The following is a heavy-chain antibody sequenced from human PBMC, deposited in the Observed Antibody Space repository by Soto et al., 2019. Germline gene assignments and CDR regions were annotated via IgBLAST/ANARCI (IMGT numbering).Heavy chain of an antibody. CDR3: AREFGAARCIDY. J-gene: IGHJ4*02. D-gene: IGHD6-6*01. V-gene: IGHV4-31*03. CDR1: GGSISSGGYY. Sequence: SETLSLTCTVSGGSISSGGYYWSWIRQHPGKGLEWIGYIYYSGSTYYNPSLKSRVTISVDTSKNQFSLKLSSVTAADTAVYYCAREFGAARCIDYWGQGTLVTVS. CDR2: IYYSGST.